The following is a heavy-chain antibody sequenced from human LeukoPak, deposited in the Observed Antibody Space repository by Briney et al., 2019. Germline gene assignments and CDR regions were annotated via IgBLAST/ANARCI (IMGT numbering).Heavy chain of an antibody. CDR3: AKAPVTSCRGAFCYPFDY. Sequence: PGGSLRLSCATSGFSFSSYAMSWVRQAPGEGLEWVSAMSSSDDGRYYAASVRGRSTISRDTSRSTLYLQMNSLRAEDAAVYYCAKAPVTSCRGAFCYPFDYWGQGTLVTVSS. J-gene: IGHJ4*02. CDR2: MSSSDDGR. CDR1: GFSFSSYA. D-gene: IGHD2-15*01. V-gene: IGHV3-23*01.